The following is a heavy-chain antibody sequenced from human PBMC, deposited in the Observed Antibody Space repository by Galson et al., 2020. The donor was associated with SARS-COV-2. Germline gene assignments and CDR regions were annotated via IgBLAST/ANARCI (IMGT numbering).Heavy chain of an antibody. J-gene: IGHJ4*01. CDR3: VRGAFEAGGGATTFDY. D-gene: IGHD1-26*01. V-gene: IGHV4-34*01. CDR1: GGSFSDYF. CDR2: IFHSGNT. Sequence: SETLSLTCDVYGGSFSDYFWNWIRQPTGKGLEWIGEIFHSGNTNYNPSLKSRVTISIDSSKNQFSLKLSSVTAADTGVYYCVRGAFEAGGGATTFDYWGHGTLVTVSS.